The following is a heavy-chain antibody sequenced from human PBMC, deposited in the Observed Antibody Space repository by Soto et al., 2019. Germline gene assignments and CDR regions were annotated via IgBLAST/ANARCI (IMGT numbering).Heavy chain of an antibody. D-gene: IGHD2-15*01. CDR1: GGSISSYY. CDR2: IYYSGST. J-gene: IGHJ4*02. V-gene: IGHV4-59*08. Sequence: QVQLQESGPGLVKPSETLSLTCTVSGGSISSYYWSWIRQPPGKGLEWIGYIYYSGSTNYNSSLKRRVTISVDTSKNQFSLKLSSVTAADTAVYYCARRWGRSFDYWGQGTLVTVSS. CDR3: ARRWGRSFDY.